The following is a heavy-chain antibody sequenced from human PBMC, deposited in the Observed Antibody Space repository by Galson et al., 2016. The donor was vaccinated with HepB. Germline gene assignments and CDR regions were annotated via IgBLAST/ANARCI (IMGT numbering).Heavy chain of an antibody. CDR2: INSDGSST. D-gene: IGHD3-3*01. V-gene: IGHV3-74*01. CDR3: AKEDLWSYVD. Sequence: SLRLSCAASGFTFSSYWMDWVRQAPGKGLVWVSRINSDGSSTSYADSVRGRFTISRDNANNLLYLQMNSLRVEETAVYYCAKEDLWSYVDWGQGTLVTVSS. J-gene: IGHJ4*02. CDR1: GFTFSSYW.